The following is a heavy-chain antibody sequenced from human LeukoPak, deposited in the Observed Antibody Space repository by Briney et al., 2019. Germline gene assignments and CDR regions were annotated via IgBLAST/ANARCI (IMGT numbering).Heavy chain of an antibody. CDR3: AREGGVSFDWFDP. Sequence: GGSLRLSCAASGFTFSSYSMNWVRQAPGKGLEWVSYISSSSSTIYYADSVKGRFTISRDNAKNSLYLQTNSLRAEDTAVYYCAREGGVSFDWFDPWGQGTLVTVSS. D-gene: IGHD1-26*01. J-gene: IGHJ5*02. V-gene: IGHV3-48*04. CDR2: ISSSSSTI. CDR1: GFTFSSYS.